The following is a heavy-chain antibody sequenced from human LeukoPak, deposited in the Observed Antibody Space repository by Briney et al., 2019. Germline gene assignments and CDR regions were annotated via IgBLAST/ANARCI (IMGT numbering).Heavy chain of an antibody. J-gene: IGHJ4*02. CDR2: IKSKTDGGTT. CDR3: TTEMNPNYYDSSGYYY. D-gene: IGHD3-22*01. V-gene: IGHV3-15*01. Sequence: PGGSLRLSCAASGFTFSNAWMFWVRQAPGKGLEWVGRIKSKTDGGTTDYAGPVKGRFTISRDDSKNILYLQMNSLKTEDTAVYYCTTEMNPNYYDSSGYYYWGQGTLVTVSS. CDR1: GFTFSNAW.